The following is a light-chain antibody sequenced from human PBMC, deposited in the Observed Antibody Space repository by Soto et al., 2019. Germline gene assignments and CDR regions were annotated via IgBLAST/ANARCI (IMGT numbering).Light chain of an antibody. V-gene: IGKV1-5*03. CDR2: KAS. Sequence: DFQMTQSPSTLSASVADRVTITCRASQSISYWLAWYQQKPGKAPKLWICKASSIESGVPSGFSGSGSGTQYTLAISSLQPDDFATYYCQHGNKYPLTFGQGTKVEIK. CDR1: QSISYW. CDR3: QHGNKYPLT. J-gene: IGKJ2*01.